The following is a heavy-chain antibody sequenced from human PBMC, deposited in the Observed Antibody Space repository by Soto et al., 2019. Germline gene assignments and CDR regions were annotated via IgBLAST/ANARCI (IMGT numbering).Heavy chain of an antibody. V-gene: IGHV3-74*01. CDR3: ARTSLVVAAATREDY. CDR2: INSDGSST. CDR1: GFTFSSYW. D-gene: IGHD2-15*01. J-gene: IGHJ4*02. Sequence: EVQLVESGGALVQPGGSLRLSCAASGFTFSSYWMHWVRQAPGKGLVWVSRINSDGSSTSYADSVNGRFTISRDNAKNTLYLQMNSLRAEDTAVYYCARTSLVVAAATREDYWGQGTLVTVSS.